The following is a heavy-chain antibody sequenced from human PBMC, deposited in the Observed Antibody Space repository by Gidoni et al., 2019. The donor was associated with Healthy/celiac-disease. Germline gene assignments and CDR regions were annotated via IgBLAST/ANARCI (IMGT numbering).Heavy chain of an antibody. CDR1: GFTFSSYG. D-gene: IGHD6-13*01. CDR3: ARDSFQLVPPNYYYGMDV. Sequence: QVQLVESGGGVVQPGRSLRLSCAASGFTFSSYGMHWVRQAPGKGREWVAVIWYDGSNKYYADSVKGRFTISRDNSKNTLYLQMNSLRAEDTAVYYCARDSFQLVPPNYYYGMDVWGQGTTVTVSS. V-gene: IGHV3-33*01. CDR2: IWYDGSNK. J-gene: IGHJ6*02.